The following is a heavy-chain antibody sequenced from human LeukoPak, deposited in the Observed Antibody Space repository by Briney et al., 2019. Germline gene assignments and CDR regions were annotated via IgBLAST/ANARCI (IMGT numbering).Heavy chain of an antibody. Sequence: PGGSLRLSCAASGFTFSSYSMNGVRQAPGGRLEWVSSISISSSYIYYADSLKGRFTISRDNAKNSLDLQTNNLRAEDTAVYYCARTAYCGSGSYPRGMDVWGQGTTVTVSS. V-gene: IGHV3-21*01. CDR1: GFTFSSYS. CDR3: ARTAYCGSGSYPRGMDV. J-gene: IGHJ6*02. CDR2: ISISSSYI. D-gene: IGHD3-10*01.